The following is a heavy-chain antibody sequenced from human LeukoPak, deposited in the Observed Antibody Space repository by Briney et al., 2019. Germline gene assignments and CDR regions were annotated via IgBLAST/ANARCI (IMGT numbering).Heavy chain of an antibody. Sequence: GESLKISCKGSGYSFSNYWIGCVRQIPGKGLEWMGIIYPGDSDTRYSPSFQGQVTISADKSIRTAYLQWSSLKASDTAMYYCARRGIAVAGTPAEYFQHWGQGTLVTVSS. CDR1: GYSFSNYW. V-gene: IGHV5-51*01. J-gene: IGHJ1*01. D-gene: IGHD6-19*01. CDR3: ARRGIAVAGTPAEYFQH. CDR2: IYPGDSDT.